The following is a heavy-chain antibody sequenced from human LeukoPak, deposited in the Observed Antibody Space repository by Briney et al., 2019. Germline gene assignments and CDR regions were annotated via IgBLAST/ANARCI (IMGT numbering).Heavy chain of an antibody. V-gene: IGHV3-30*03. J-gene: IGHJ4*02. CDR1: GFTFSSYG. CDR3: ATSRLRFLEWLLCY. Sequence: GRSLRLSCAASGFTFSSYGMHWVRQAPGKGLEWVAVISYDGSNKYYADSVKGRFTISRDNSKNTLYLQMNSLRAEDTAVYYCATSRLRFLEWLLCYWGQGTLVTVSS. CDR2: ISYDGSNK. D-gene: IGHD3-3*01.